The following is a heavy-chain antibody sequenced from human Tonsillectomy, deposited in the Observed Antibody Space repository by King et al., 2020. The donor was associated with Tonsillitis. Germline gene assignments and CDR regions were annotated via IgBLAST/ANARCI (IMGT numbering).Heavy chain of an antibody. D-gene: IGHD3-16*02. CDR2: IFYTGNN. J-gene: IGHJ3*02. CDR1: GASIRNYY. Sequence: VQLQESGPGLVKPSETLSLTCTVSGASIRNYYWSWIRQPPGMGLEWIAYIFYTGNNNYNPSLKSRATISVDTSKSQVSLRLSSVTAADTAVYYCARIVEPQNAFDIWGQGTMVTVSS. CDR3: ARIVEPQNAFDI. V-gene: IGHV4-59*01.